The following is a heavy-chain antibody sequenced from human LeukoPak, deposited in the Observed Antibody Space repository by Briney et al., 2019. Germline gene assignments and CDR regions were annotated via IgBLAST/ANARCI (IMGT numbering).Heavy chain of an antibody. CDR3: AKGDFDY. CDR1: GFIVSNNH. D-gene: IGHD3-16*01. J-gene: IGHJ4*02. V-gene: IGHV3-30*18. Sequence: GGSLRLSCAASGFIVSNNHMNWVRQAPGKGLEWVAVISYDGSNKYYADSVKGRFTISRDNSKNTLYLQMNSLRAEDTAVYYCAKGDFDYWGQGTLVTVSS. CDR2: ISYDGSNK.